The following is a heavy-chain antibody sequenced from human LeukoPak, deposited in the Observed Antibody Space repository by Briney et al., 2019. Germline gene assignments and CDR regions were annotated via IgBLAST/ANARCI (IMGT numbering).Heavy chain of an antibody. CDR2: ISYDGPNK. V-gene: IGHV3-30*18. J-gene: IGHJ4*02. CDR1: GFTFNSYG. CDR3: AKEKLPSGYSFLTDY. D-gene: IGHD5-18*01. Sequence: GESLRLSCAASGFTFNSYGMHWVRQAPGKGLEWVAVISYDGPNKYYADSVKGRFTISRDDSKSTLYLQMNSLRPEDTAVYYCAKEKLPSGYSFLTDYWGQGTLVTVSS.